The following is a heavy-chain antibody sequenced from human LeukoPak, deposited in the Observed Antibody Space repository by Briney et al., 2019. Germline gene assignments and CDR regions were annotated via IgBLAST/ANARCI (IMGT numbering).Heavy chain of an antibody. Sequence: SGPTLVNPTQTLTLTCTFSGASLTTIGVGVGWIRQPPGKALECLALIYWDDDKRYSPSLESRLTITKDTSKNQVVLTMTNMDPVDTATYCCVHRYNPDAFDMWGQGTMVTVSS. V-gene: IGHV2-5*02. J-gene: IGHJ3*02. CDR2: IYWDDDK. D-gene: IGHD1-14*01. CDR1: GASLTTIGVG. CDR3: VHRYNPDAFDM.